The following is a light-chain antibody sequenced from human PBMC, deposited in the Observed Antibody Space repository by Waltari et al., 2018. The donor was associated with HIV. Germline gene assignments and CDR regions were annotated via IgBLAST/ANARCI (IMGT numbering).Light chain of an antibody. CDR2: EDN. Sequence: SYEMTQPPSVSVSPGQTAIITCSGPRLSDRYVCWYQHRPGLSPLLVIYEDNKRPSGIPERFSGSTSGDTATLTISGTQPIDEADYYCQAGYTRTAFGGGTKLTVL. J-gene: IGLJ2*01. V-gene: IGLV3-1*01. CDR1: RLSDRY. CDR3: QAGYTRTA.